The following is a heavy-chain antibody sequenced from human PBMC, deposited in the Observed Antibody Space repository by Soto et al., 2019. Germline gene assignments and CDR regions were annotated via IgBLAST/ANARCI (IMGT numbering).Heavy chain of an antibody. V-gene: IGHV1-69*13. CDR2: IIPIFGTA. J-gene: IGHJ5*02. Sequence: SGKVCCNASGGTVSGYAISADRQAPGQGLEWMGGIIPIFGTANYAQKFQGRVTITADESTSTAYMELSSLRSEDTAVYYWARASVIVGSWVDPWGQGTLVTVSA. D-gene: IGHD3-22*01. CDR3: ARASVIVGSWVDP. CDR1: GGTVSGYA.